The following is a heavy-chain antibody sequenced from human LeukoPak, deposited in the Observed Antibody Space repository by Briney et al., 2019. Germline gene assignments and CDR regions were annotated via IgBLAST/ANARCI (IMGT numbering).Heavy chain of an antibody. J-gene: IGHJ6*03. V-gene: IGHV3-23*01. CDR1: GFSFSSYA. D-gene: IGHD1-26*01. Sequence: PGGSLGLSCAASGFSFSSYAMSWVRQAPGKGLEWVSGISGSGGSTYYADSVKGRFTISRDNSKNTLYLQMNSLRAEDTAVYYCAKDREKVGAIDYYYYMDVWGKGTTVTVSS. CDR2: ISGSGGST. CDR3: AKDREKVGAIDYYYYMDV.